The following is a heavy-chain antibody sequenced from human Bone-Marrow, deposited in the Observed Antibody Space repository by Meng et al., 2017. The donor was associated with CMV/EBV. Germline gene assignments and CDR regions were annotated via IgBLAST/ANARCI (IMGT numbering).Heavy chain of an antibody. CDR2: IYPGDSDT. D-gene: IGHD2-2*01. CDR1: GYSFTSYW. CDR3: ARRSCSSTSCYVDY. Sequence: KVSCKVSGYSFTSYWIGWVRQMPGKGLEWMGIIYPGDSDTRYSPSFQGQVTISADKSISTAYLQWSSLKASDTAMYYCARRSCSSTSCYVDYWGQGTLVTVSS. J-gene: IGHJ4*02. V-gene: IGHV5-51*01.